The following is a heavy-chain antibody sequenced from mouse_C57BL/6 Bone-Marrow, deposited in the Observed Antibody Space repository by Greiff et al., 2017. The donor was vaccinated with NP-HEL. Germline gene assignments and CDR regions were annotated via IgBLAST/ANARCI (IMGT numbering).Heavy chain of an antibody. Sequence: EVKVVESGEGLVKPGGSLKLSCAASGFTFSSYAMSWVRQTPVKRLEWVAYISSGGDYIYYAATVKGRFTISRDNARNTLYLQLSSLKSEDTAMYYCTRDITPYWYFDVWGTGTTVTVSS. D-gene: IGHD1-1*01. CDR3: TRDITPYWYFDV. J-gene: IGHJ1*03. CDR1: GFTFSSYA. V-gene: IGHV5-9-1*02. CDR2: ISSGGDYI.